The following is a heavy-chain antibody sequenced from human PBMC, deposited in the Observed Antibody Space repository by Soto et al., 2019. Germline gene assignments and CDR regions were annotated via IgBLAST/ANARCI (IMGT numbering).Heavy chain of an antibody. Sequence: PGGSLRLSCAASGFTFSSYSMNWVRQAPGKGLEWVSSISSSSSYIYYADSVKGRFTISRDNAKNSLYLQMNSLRAEDTAVYYCAREGSGLIDNWFDPWGQGTLVTVSS. J-gene: IGHJ5*02. CDR1: GFTFSSYS. V-gene: IGHV3-21*01. CDR2: ISSSSSYI. D-gene: IGHD1-1*01. CDR3: AREGSGLIDNWFDP.